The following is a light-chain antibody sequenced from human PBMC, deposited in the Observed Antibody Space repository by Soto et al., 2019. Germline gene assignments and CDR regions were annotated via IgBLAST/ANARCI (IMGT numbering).Light chain of an antibody. CDR2: DAS. CDR1: QSVSSN. J-gene: IGKJ1*01. V-gene: IGKV3-15*01. CDR3: HQYNNWPRT. Sequence: DIVITQSPATLSVSPGERATLSCRASQSVSSNLAWYQQKPGQAPRLLIYDASTRATGIPARFSGSGSGTEFTLTISSLQSEDFAVYYCHQYNNWPRTFGQGTKV.